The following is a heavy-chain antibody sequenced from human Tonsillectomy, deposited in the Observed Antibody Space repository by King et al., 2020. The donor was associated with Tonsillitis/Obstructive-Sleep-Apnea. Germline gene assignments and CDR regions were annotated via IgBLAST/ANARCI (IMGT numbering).Heavy chain of an antibody. D-gene: IGHD3-10*01. Sequence: QLQESGPGLVKPSETLSLTCTVSGGSISSSSYYWGWIRQPPGKGLEWIGSIYYSGSTYYNPSLKSRVTISVDTSKNQFSLKLSSVTAADTAVYYCARQGYGSGSYVWSYYMDVWGKGTTVTVSS. J-gene: IGHJ6*03. V-gene: IGHV4-39*01. CDR2: IYYSGST. CDR1: GGSISSSSYY. CDR3: ARQGYGSGSYVWSYYMDV.